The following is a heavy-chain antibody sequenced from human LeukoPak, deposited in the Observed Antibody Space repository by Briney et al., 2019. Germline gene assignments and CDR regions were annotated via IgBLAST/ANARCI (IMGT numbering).Heavy chain of an antibody. J-gene: IGHJ4*02. V-gene: IGHV4-34*01. CDR2: INHGGNT. CDR3: ARHFDSSGYSLDY. Sequence: SETLSLTCAVYGGSFSGYYWNWIRQPPGKGLEWIGEINHGGNTNYNPSLKSRVTISVDTSKNQFSLRLSSVTAADTAVYYCARHFDSSGYSLDYWGQGTLVTVSS. CDR1: GGSFSGYY. D-gene: IGHD3-22*01.